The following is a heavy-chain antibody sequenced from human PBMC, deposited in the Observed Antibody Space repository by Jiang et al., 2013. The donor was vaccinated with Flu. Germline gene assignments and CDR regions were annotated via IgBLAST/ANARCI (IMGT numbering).Heavy chain of an antibody. J-gene: IGHJ3*02. CDR1: GGTFSSYT. D-gene: IGHD4-17*01. CDR2: IIPILGIA. V-gene: IGHV1-69*04. CDR3: ARDGATVTFFGAFDI. Sequence: GAEVKKPGSSVKVSCKASGGTFSSYTISWVRQAPGQGLEWMGRIIPILGIANYAQKFQGRVTITADKSTSTAYMELSSLRSEDTAVYYCARDGATVTFFGAFDIWGQGTMVTVSS.